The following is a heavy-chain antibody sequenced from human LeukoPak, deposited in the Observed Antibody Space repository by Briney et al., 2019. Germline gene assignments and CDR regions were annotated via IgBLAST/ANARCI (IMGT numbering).Heavy chain of an antibody. CDR1: GFTFSGYG. D-gene: IGHD5/OR15-5a*01. CDR2: ISSGRSVM. V-gene: IGHV3-48*02. CDR3: AGGVYGYNAFDY. Sequence: GGSLILSCAASGFTFSGYGMSWVRQAPGKGLEWVSHISSGRSVMNYADSVKGRFTISRDNGKNSVYLQMNSLRDEDTAVYYCAGGVYGYNAFDYWGQGTLVSVSS. J-gene: IGHJ4*02.